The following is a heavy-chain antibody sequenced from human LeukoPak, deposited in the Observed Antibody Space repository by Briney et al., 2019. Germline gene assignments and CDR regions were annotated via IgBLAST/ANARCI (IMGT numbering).Heavy chain of an antibody. CDR2: VDHSGST. CDR1: GMSFSGYY. CDR3: ARHEPSAFYGSGSNYYMDV. V-gene: IGHV4-34*01. J-gene: IGHJ6*03. Sequence: PSETLSLTCAVYGMSFSGYYWTWIRQPPGKGLEWVGEVDHSGSTNYNPSLKSRLTISLDTSKNQFSLKLSSVTAADTAVYYCARHEPSAFYGSGSNYYMDVWGKGTTVTISS. D-gene: IGHD3-10*01.